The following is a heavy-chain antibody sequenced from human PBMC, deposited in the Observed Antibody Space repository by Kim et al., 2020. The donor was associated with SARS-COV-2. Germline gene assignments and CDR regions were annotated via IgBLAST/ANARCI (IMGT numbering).Heavy chain of an antibody. J-gene: IGHJ3*02. Sequence: GGSLRLSCAASGFTFSSYAMSWVRQAPGKGLEWVSAISGSGGSTYYADSVKGRFTISRDNSKNTLYLQMNSLRAEDTAVYYCAKVSCSSTSCYMVGAFDIWGQGTMVTVSS. CDR3: AKVSCSSTSCYMVGAFDI. CDR1: GFTFSSYA. CDR2: ISGSGGST. D-gene: IGHD2-2*02. V-gene: IGHV3-23*01.